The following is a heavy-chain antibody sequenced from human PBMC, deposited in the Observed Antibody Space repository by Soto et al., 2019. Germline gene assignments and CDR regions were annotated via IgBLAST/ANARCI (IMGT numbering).Heavy chain of an antibody. CDR1: GGSISSYY. CDR3: ARRINWGRSGVWYFDL. D-gene: IGHD7-27*01. CDR2: IYYSGST. J-gene: IGHJ2*01. Sequence: SETLSLTCTVSGGSISSYYWSWIRQPPGKGLEWIGYIYYSGSTNYNPSLKSRVTISVDTSKNQFSLKLSSVTAADTAVYYCARRINWGRSGVWYFDLWGRGTLVPVSS. V-gene: IGHV4-59*01.